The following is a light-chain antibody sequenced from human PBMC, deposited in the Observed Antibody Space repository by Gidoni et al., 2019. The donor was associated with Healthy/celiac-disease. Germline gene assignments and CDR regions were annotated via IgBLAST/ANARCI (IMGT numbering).Light chain of an antibody. CDR1: ALPKQY. CDR3: QSADSSGTYV. CDR2: KDS. J-gene: IGLJ1*01. V-gene: IGLV3-25*02. Sequence: SYELTQPPSVSVSPGQTARITCSGDALPKQYAYWYQQKPVQAPVLVIYKDSERPSGIPERFSGSSSGTTVTLTISGVQAEDEADYYCQSADSSGTYVFGTGTKVTV.